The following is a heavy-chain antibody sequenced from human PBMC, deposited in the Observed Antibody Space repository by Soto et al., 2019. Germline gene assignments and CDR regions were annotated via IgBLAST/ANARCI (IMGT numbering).Heavy chain of an antibody. CDR3: ASRDIVVVPAAEGGRFDP. J-gene: IGHJ5*02. Sequence: SETLSLTYAVCSGTFSGYYWSWIRQPPGKGLEWIGEINHSRSTNYNPSLKSRVTISVDTSKNQFSLKLSSVTAADTAVYYCASRDIVVVPAAEGGRFDPWGQGTLVTVSS. D-gene: IGHD2-2*01. CDR1: SGTFSGYY. V-gene: IGHV4-34*01. CDR2: INHSRST.